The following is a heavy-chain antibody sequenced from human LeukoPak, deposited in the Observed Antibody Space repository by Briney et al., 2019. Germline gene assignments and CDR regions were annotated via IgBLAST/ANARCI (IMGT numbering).Heavy chain of an antibody. CDR1: GFTFSTYA. D-gene: IGHD3-10*01. CDR2: ISGSGGST. Sequence: QPGGSLRLSCAASGFTFSTYAMSWVRQAPGKGLEWVSAISGSGGSTYYADSVKGRFTISRDNSKNTLYLQMNSLRAEDTAVYYCAKDPHYYGSGSNTDYWGQGTLVTVSS. J-gene: IGHJ4*02. CDR3: AKDPHYYGSGSNTDY. V-gene: IGHV3-23*01.